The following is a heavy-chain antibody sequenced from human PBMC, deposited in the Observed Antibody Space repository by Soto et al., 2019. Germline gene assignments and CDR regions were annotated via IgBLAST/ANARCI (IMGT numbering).Heavy chain of an antibody. CDR1: GFTFSSYG. Sequence: GSLRLSCAASGFTFSSYGMHWVRQAPGKGLEWVAVIWYDGSNKYYADSVKGRFTISRDNSKNTLYLQMNSLRAEDTAVYYCARKDTSTWTFDYWGQGTLVTVSS. D-gene: IGHD6-13*01. V-gene: IGHV3-33*01. J-gene: IGHJ4*02. CDR2: IWYDGSNK. CDR3: ARKDTSTWTFDY.